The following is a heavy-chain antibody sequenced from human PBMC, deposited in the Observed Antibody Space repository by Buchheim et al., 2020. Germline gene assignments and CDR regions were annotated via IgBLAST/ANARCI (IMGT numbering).Heavy chain of an antibody. J-gene: IGHJ3*01. CDR1: GASISSGGYY. CDR2: IYYSGST. D-gene: IGHD3-10*01. V-gene: IGHV4-31*03. Sequence: QVQLQESGPGLVKPSQTLSLTCTVSGASISSGGYYWSWIRQLPGKGLEWIGYIYYSGSTYFNPSLKSRVTMRVDTSKNQFSLKLSSVTAADTAVYYCARGNAPMGAFDLWGQGT. CDR3: ARGNAPMGAFDL.